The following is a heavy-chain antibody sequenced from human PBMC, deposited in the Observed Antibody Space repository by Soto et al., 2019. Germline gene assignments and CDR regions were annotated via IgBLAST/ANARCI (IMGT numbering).Heavy chain of an antibody. Sequence: PSQTLSLTCAIYGDSVSSNSAAWNWIRQSPSRGLEWLGRTYYRSKWYNDYAVSVKSRITINPDTSKNQFSLQLNSVTPEDTAVYYCARERDIVVVPAAMPVLDYWGQGTLVTVSS. CDR2: TYYRSKWYN. CDR1: GDSVSSNSAA. V-gene: IGHV6-1*01. J-gene: IGHJ4*02. CDR3: ARERDIVVVPAAMPVLDY. D-gene: IGHD2-2*01.